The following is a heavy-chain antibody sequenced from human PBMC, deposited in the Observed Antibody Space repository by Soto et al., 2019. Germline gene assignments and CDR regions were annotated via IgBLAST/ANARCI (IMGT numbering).Heavy chain of an antibody. Sequence: ASVKVSCKASGYTFTGYYMHWVRQAPGQGLEWMGWINPNSGGTNYAQKFQGWVTMTRDTSISTAYMELSRLRSDDTAVYYCAREKEKGNCSGGSCPGVAFDIWGQGTMVTVSS. D-gene: IGHD2-15*01. J-gene: IGHJ3*02. CDR2: INPNSGGT. CDR3: AREKEKGNCSGGSCPGVAFDI. CDR1: GYTFTGYY. V-gene: IGHV1-2*04.